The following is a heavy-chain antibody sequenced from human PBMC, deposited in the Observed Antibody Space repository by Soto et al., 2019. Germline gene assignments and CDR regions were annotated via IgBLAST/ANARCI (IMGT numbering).Heavy chain of an antibody. CDR3: AMLGGWSGGSSGVDV. J-gene: IGHJ6*02. V-gene: IGHV3-72*01. CDR1: GLIFSDYH. CDR2: IRRKANSYTT. Sequence: EVQLVESGGGLVQPGGSLRLSCAASGLIFSDYHMDWVRQAPGKGLEWVGRIRRKANSYTTEYAASVKGRFTISRDDSKNSLYLQMNSLKSEDTAVYYCAMLGGWSGGSSGVDVWGQGTTVTVSS. D-gene: IGHD6-19*01.